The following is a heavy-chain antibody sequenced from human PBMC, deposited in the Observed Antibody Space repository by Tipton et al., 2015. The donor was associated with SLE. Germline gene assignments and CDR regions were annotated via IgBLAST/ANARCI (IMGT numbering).Heavy chain of an antibody. D-gene: IGHD2-8*02. Sequence: SLRLSCAASGFTFSYYGMHWVRQAPGKGLEWVAVIWYDGSEKYYGDSVKGRFTVSRDNSEDKLYLQMNDLRAEDTAVYYCAKAGGMVGFWTGGVCSPPLGMDVWGQGTPVTVSS. J-gene: IGHJ6*02. CDR2: IWYDGSEK. CDR1: GFTFSYYG. V-gene: IGHV3-33*06. CDR3: AKAGGMVGFWTGGVCSPPLGMDV.